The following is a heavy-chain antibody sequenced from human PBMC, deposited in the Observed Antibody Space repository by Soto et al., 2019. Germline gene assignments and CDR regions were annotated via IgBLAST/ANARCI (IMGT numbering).Heavy chain of an antibody. V-gene: IGHV1-18*01. D-gene: IGHD6-13*01. CDR2: ISAYNGNT. CDR3: ARSIAAAVDLDY. CDR1: GYTFSSYG. J-gene: IGHJ4*02. Sequence: ASVKVSCKASGYTFSSYGISWVRQAPGQGLEWMGWISAYNGNTNYAQKLQGRVTMTTDTSTSTAYMEVRSLRSDDTAVYYCARSIAAAVDLDYWGQGTLVTVS.